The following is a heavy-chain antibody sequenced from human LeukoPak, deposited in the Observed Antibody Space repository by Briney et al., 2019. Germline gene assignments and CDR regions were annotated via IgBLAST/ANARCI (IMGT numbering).Heavy chain of an antibody. CDR1: GYIFTSYA. V-gene: IGHV1-3*01. CDR3: ASDAGRRTSGSYRADY. J-gene: IGHJ4*02. CDR2: INGGNGNT. Sequence: GASVKVSCKTSGYIFTSYAMHWVRQAPGQRLEWMGWINGGNGNTKYSQKFQGRVTITRDTSASTAYMELNSLRSEDTAVYYCASDAGRRTSGSYRADYWGQGTLVTVSS. D-gene: IGHD1-26*01.